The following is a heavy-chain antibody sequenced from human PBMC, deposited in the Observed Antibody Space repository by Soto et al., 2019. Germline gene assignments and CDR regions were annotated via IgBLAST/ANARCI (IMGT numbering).Heavy chain of an antibody. V-gene: IGHV3-23*01. CDR2: ISASGGGA. CDR3: ARVGQFRITMIVVVTPPDY. Sequence: GGSLRLSCVGSGFSFTTYAMSWVRQAPGKGLEWLSGISASGGGAPYADSVKGRFTISRDNSKNTLYLQMNSLRAEDTAVYYCARVGQFRITMIVVVTPPDYWGQGTLVTVSS. CDR1: GFSFTTYA. J-gene: IGHJ4*02. D-gene: IGHD3-22*01.